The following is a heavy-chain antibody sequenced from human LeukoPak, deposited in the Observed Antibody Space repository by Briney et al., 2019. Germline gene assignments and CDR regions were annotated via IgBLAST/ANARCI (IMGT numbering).Heavy chain of an antibody. CDR3: AKGVVDYYDSSGYYPSDL. J-gene: IGHJ5*02. CDR2: ISGSGGTT. V-gene: IGHV3-23*01. CDR1: GFTFNSYA. Sequence: GGSLRLSCAGFGFTFNSYAMTWVRQAPGKGLKWVSGISGSGGTTYYADSVKGRFTISRDNFNNTLYLQMNSMRDEDTALYFCAKGVVDYYDSSGYYPSDLWGQGTLVTVSS. D-gene: IGHD3-22*01.